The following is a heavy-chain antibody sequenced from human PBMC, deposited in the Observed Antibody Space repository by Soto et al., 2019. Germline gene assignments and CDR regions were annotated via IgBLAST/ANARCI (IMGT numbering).Heavy chain of an antibody. CDR1: GFTFSSYW. CDR3: ARDSPQTDSSGYLASYYGMDV. J-gene: IGHJ6*02. Sequence: GGSLRLSCAASGFTFSSYWMSWVRQAPGKGLEWVANIKQDGSEKYYVDSVKGRFTISRDNAKNSLYLQMNSLRAEDTAVYYCARDSPQTDSSGYLASYYGMDVWGQGTTVTVSS. CDR2: IKQDGSEK. V-gene: IGHV3-7*03. D-gene: IGHD3-22*01.